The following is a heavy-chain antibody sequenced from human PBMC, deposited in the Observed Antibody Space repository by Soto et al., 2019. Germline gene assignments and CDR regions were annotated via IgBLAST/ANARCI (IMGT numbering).Heavy chain of an antibody. D-gene: IGHD5-12*01. CDR1: GGSISSSSYY. J-gene: IGHJ4*02. CDR2: IYYSGST. V-gene: IGHV4-39*01. Sequence: SETRSLTGTVSGGSISSSSYYWGWIPQPPGKGLEWIGSIYYSGSTYYNPSLKSRVTISVDTSKNQFSLKLSSVTAADTAVYYCARHPSGYEWDDYWGQGTLVTVSS. CDR3: ARHPSGYEWDDY.